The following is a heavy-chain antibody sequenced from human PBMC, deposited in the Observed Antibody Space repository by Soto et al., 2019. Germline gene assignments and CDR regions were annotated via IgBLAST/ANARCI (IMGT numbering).Heavy chain of an antibody. V-gene: IGHV1-69*13. J-gene: IGHJ6*02. CDR2: IIPIFGTA. Sequence: SVKVSCKASGVTFSSYAISWVRQAPGQGLEWMGGIIPIFGTANYAQKFQGRVTITADESTSTAYMELSSLRSEDTAVYYCARSRDCSSTSCYVYYYYGMDVWGQGTTVTVSS. CDR3: ARSRDCSSTSCYVYYYYGMDV. CDR1: GVTFSSYA. D-gene: IGHD2-2*01.